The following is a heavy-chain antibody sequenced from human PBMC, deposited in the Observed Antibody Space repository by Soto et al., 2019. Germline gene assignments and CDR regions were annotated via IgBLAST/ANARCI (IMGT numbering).Heavy chain of an antibody. CDR1: GFTFSSYA. V-gene: IGHV3-23*01. Sequence: GGSLRLSCAASGFTFSSYAMSWVRQAPGKGLEWVSEISGSSGSTYYADSVKGWFTISRDISKNTLYLQMNSLRAEDTAVYYCAKFKSGFWSGHGYWGQGTLVTVSS. J-gene: IGHJ4*02. D-gene: IGHD3-3*01. CDR3: AKFKSGFWSGHGY. CDR2: ISGSSGST.